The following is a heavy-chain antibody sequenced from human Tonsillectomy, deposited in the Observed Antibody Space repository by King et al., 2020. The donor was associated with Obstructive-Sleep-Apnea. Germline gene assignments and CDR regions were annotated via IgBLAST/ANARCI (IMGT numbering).Heavy chain of an antibody. V-gene: IGHV3-23*04. J-gene: IGHJ4*02. CDR2: ISGSGGST. Sequence: VQLVESGGGLVQPGGALRLSCAASGFTFSINAMSWVRQAPGKGLDWVPAISGSGGSTYYADYVKGRFTISRDNSKHTLYLQMNSLRAEDTAVYYCAKSTGVATRRYDYWGQGTLVTVSS. CDR1: GFTFSINA. D-gene: IGHD5-12*01. CDR3: AKSTGVATRRYDY.